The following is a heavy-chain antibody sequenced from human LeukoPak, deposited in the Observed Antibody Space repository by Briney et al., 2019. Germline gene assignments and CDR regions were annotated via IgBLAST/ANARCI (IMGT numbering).Heavy chain of an antibody. CDR1: GFTFSSYA. D-gene: IGHD3-10*01. CDR3: AKDRLHEGRGII. V-gene: IGHV3-23*01. J-gene: IGHJ4*02. CDR2: ISGGGSTT. Sequence: PGGSLRLSCAASGFTFSSYAMSWVRQAPGKGLEWVSAISGGGSTTYYANSVKGRFTISRDNSKNTLYLQMNSLRAEDTAIYYCAKDRLHEGRGIIWGQGTLVTVSS.